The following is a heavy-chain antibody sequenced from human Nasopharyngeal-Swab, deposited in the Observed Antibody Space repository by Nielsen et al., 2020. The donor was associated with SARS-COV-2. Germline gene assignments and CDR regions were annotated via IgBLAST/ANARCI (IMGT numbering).Heavy chain of an antibody. CDR2: FDPEDGET. CDR3: ARGGDPREVIAATDCFDP. D-gene: IGHD2-15*01. V-gene: IGHV1-24*01. J-gene: IGHJ5*02. Sequence: WVRQAPGQGLEWMGGFDPEDGETIYAQNFQGRVTMTRDTSTSTVYMELSSPRSEDTAVYYCARGGDPREVIAATDCFDPWGQGTLVTVSS.